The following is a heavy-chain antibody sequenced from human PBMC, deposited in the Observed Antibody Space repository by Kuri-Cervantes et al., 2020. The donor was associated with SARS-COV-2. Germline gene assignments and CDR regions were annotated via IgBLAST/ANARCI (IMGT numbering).Heavy chain of an antibody. CDR1: GFTFSSYS. CDR3: AKSSSGSYVHFQH. V-gene: IGHV3-48*01. Sequence: GESLKISCAASGFTFSSYSMNWVRQAPGKGLEWVSYISSSSSTIYYADSVKGRFTISRDNAKNSLYLQMNSLRAEDTAVYYCAKSSSGSYVHFQHWGQGTLVTVSS. J-gene: IGHJ1*01. D-gene: IGHD1-26*01. CDR2: ISSSSSTI.